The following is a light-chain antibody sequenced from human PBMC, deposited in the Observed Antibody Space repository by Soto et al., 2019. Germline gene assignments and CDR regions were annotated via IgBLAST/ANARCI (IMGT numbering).Light chain of an antibody. Sequence: QSALTQPASLSGSPGQSITISCTGTSSDVGGYNYVSWYQHHPGKAPKLIIYDVSNRPSGVSNRFSGSKSAYTASLTISGLQAEDEADYYCSSYTPSNTLIFGGGTKLTVL. CDR1: SSDVGGYNY. CDR3: SSYTPSNTLI. J-gene: IGLJ2*01. CDR2: DVS. V-gene: IGLV2-14*03.